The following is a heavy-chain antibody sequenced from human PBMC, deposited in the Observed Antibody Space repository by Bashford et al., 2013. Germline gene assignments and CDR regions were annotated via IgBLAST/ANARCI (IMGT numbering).Heavy chain of an antibody. J-gene: IGHJ4*02. V-gene: IGHV3-74*01. D-gene: IGHD6-13*01. Sequence: VRQAPGKGLVWVSRISSDGSDIKYADSVKGRFSISRDNAKNTLYLQMNSLRADDTAVYYCARDQTVAGPSTFDSWGQGTLVTVSS. CDR3: ARDQTVAGPSTFDS. CDR2: ISSDGSDI.